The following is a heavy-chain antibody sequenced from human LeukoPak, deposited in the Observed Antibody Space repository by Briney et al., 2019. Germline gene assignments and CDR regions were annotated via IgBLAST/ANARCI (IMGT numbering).Heavy chain of an antibody. CDR1: GYTLTELS. D-gene: IGHD3-22*01. Sequence: ASVKVSCKVSGYTLTELSMHWVRQAPGKGLEWMGGFDPEDGETIYAQKFQGRVTMTEDTSTDTAYMELSSLRSEDTAVYYCATGRWQYYDSSGYTVDWGQGTLVTVSS. CDR3: ATGRWQYYDSSGYTVD. CDR2: FDPEDGET. V-gene: IGHV1-24*01. J-gene: IGHJ4*02.